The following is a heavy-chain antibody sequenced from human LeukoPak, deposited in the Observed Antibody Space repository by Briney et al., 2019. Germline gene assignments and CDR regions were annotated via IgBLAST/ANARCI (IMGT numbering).Heavy chain of an antibody. CDR1: GFTFSSYW. CDR3: ARDPYYDFWSGYFYYYMDV. Sequence: PGGSLRLSCAASGFTFSSYWMHWVRQAPGKGLVWVSRINSDGSSTSYADSVKGRFTISRDNAKNTLYLQINSLRAEDTAVYYCARDPYYDFWSGYFYYYMDVWGKGTTVTVSS. J-gene: IGHJ6*03. CDR2: INSDGSST. D-gene: IGHD3-3*01. V-gene: IGHV3-74*01.